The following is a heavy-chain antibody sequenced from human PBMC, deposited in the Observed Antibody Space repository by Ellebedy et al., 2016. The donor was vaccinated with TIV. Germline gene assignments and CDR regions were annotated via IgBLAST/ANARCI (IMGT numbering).Heavy chain of an antibody. Sequence: MPSETLSLTCTVSGGSISSGGYYWSWIRQLPGKGLEWIGYIYYSGSTYYNPSLKSRVSISVDTSKNQFSLKLSSVTAADTAVYYCAKFITMVVVVMPSDAFDIWGQGTMVTVSS. CDR1: GGSISSGGYY. CDR3: AKFITMVVVVMPSDAFDI. V-gene: IGHV4-30-4*08. D-gene: IGHD3-22*01. CDR2: IYYSGST. J-gene: IGHJ3*02.